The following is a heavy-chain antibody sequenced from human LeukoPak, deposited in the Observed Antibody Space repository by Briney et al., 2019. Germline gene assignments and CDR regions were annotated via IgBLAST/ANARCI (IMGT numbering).Heavy chain of an antibody. CDR1: GYTFTSYD. CDR2: MNPNSGNT. V-gene: IGHV1-8*01. J-gene: IGHJ5*02. CDR3: ARGYDYGSGTINWFDP. D-gene: IGHD3-10*01. Sequence: ASVKVSCKASGYTFTSYDINWVRQATGQALEWMGWMNPNSGNTGYAQKFQGRVTMTRNTSISTAYMELSSLRSEDTAVYYCARGYDYGSGTINWFDPWGQGTLVTVSS.